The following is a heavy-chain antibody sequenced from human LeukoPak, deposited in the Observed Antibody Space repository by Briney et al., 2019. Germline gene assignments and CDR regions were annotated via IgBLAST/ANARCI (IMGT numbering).Heavy chain of an antibody. CDR3: ARDSGDVTSFY. V-gene: IGHV7-4-1*02. J-gene: IGHJ4*02. Sequence: ASVKVSCKASGYTFTSYAMNWVGQAPGQGLEWMGWINTNTGSPTYAQGFTGRFVFSLDTSVSTAYLQISSLKAEDTAVYYCARDSGDVTSFYWGQGTLVTVSS. D-gene: IGHD4-17*01. CDR2: INTNTGSP. CDR1: GYTFTSYA.